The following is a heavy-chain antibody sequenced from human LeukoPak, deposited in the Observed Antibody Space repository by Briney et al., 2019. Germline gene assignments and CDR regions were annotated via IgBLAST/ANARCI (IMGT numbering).Heavy chain of an antibody. CDR2: INPSGGST. V-gene: IGHV1-46*01. CDR1: GYTFTSYY. CDR3: AKTAMGYWYFDL. J-gene: IGHJ2*01. Sequence: ASVKVSCKASGYTFTSYYMHWVRQAPGQGLEWMGIINPSGGSTSYAQKFQGRVTMTRDTSTSTVYMELSSLRSEDTAVYYCAKTAMGYWYFDLWGRGTLVTVSS. D-gene: IGHD2-21*02.